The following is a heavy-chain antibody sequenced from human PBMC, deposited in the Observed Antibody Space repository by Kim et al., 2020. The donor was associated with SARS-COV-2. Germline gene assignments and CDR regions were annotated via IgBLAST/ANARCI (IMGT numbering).Heavy chain of an antibody. Sequence: QKFQGRVTITADESTSTAYMELSSLRSEDTAVYYCAIGPPSIAVAGTFATWGQGTLVTVSS. CDR3: AIGPPSIAVAGTFAT. J-gene: IGHJ5*02. D-gene: IGHD6-19*01. V-gene: IGHV1-69*01.